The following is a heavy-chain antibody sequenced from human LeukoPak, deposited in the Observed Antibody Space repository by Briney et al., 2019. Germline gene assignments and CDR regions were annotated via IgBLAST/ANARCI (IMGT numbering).Heavy chain of an antibody. J-gene: IGHJ5*02. CDR2: IYPGDSDT. D-gene: IGHD2-2*01. V-gene: IGHV5-51*01. CDR1: GYSFTSYW. CDR3: ACRDLTSTWSYP. Sequence: GESLKISCKGSGYSFTSYWIGWVRQMPGKGLEWMGIIYPGDSDTRYNPSLQGQVTISVDKSINTAYLEWVSLKASDTAMYYCACRDLTSTWSYPWGQGTLVTVSS.